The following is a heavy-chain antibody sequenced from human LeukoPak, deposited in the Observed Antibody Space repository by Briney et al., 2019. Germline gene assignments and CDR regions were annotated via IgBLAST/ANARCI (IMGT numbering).Heavy chain of an antibody. D-gene: IGHD3-22*01. CDR2: IYYSGRT. CDR1: GGSISNYY. V-gene: IGHV4-59*01. Sequence: SETLSLTCTVSGGSISNYYWSWIRQPPGKGLEWIGYIYYSGRTDYNPSLKSRVTISVDTSENQFSLKLSSVTAADTAVYYCARGGSSGYYYKFDYWGQGTLVTVSS. CDR3: ARGGSSGYYYKFDY. J-gene: IGHJ4*02.